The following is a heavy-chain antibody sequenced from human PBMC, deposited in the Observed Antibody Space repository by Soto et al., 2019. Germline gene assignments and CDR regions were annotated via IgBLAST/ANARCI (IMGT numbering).Heavy chain of an antibody. CDR3: ARGKDLGAVAGTTGRRHWFDP. CDR2: IIPIFGTA. D-gene: IGHD3-10*01. V-gene: IGHV1-69*01. CDR1: GGTFSSYA. Sequence: QVQLVQSGAEVKKPGSSVKVSCKASGGTFSSYAISWVRQSPGQGLEWMGGIIPIFGTANYAQKFQGRVMITADESTGTAYMELSSLGPGDTAVYFCARGKDLGAVAGTTGRRHWFDPWGQGTLVTVSS. J-gene: IGHJ5*02.